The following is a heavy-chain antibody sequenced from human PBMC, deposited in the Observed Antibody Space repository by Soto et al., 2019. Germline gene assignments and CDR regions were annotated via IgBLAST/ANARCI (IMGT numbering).Heavy chain of an antibody. J-gene: IGHJ4*02. V-gene: IGHV4-34*01. D-gene: IGHD4-17*01. CDR3: ARSMRGGLRSLHY. Sequence: QVQLQQWGAGLLKPSETLSLTCAVYGGSFSGYYWSWIRQPPGKGLEWIGEINHSGSTNYNPSLKSRVTISVETSKNQFSLKLSSVTAADTAVYYCARSMRGGLRSLHYWGQGTLVTVSS. CDR1: GGSFSGYY. CDR2: INHSGST.